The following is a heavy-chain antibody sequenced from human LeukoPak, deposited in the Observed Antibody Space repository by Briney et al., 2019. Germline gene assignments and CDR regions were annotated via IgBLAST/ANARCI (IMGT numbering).Heavy chain of an antibody. D-gene: IGHD3-10*01. V-gene: IGHV3-23*01. CDR2: ISGSGGST. Sequence: PGGSLRLSCAASGFTFSSYAMSWVRQAPGKGLEWVSAISGSGGSTYYADSVKGRFTISRDNSKNTLYLQMNSLRAEDTAVYYCAKDRITMVRGVIRGFDPWGQGTLVTVSS. CDR1: GFTFSSYA. J-gene: IGHJ5*02. CDR3: AKDRITMVRGVIRGFDP.